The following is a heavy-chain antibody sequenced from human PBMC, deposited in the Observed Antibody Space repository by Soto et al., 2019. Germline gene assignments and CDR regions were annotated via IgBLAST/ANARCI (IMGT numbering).Heavy chain of an antibody. D-gene: IGHD3-10*01. V-gene: IGHV3-23*01. Sequence: GGSLRLSCAASGFTFSSYAMSWVRQAPGKGLEWVSAISGSGGSTYYADSVKGRFTIPRDNSKNTLYPQMNSLRAEDTAVYYCAKDQATMVRGIPGYYYYYMGVWGKGTTVTVSS. CDR1: GFTFSSYA. CDR2: ISGSGGST. CDR3: AKDQATMVRGIPGYYYYYMGV. J-gene: IGHJ6*03.